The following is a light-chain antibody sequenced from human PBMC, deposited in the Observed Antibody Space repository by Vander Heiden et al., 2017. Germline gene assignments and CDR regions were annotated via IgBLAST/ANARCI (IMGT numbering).Light chain of an antibody. Sequence: TLCPMSLPVSLGKPAAISCRSSHSLVHNNGNTYLTWFQQRPGQSPRRLIYEVSERDFGVPNRFSGSGSDTDFTLQITRVEAEDVGVYFCMQGKQWPFTFGQGTKLDIK. CDR1: HSLVHNNGNTY. J-gene: IGKJ2*01. CDR3: MQGKQWPFT. CDR2: EVS. V-gene: IGKV2-30*02.